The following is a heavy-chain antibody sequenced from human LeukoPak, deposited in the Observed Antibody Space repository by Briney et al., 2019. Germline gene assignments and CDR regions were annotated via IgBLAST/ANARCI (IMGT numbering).Heavy chain of an antibody. CDR3: ARGRKGIYYGSGSQNYGMDV. Sequence: SETLSLTCAVYGGSFSGYDWSWIRQPPGKGLEWIGEINHSGSTNYNPSLKSRVTISVDTSKNQFSLKLSSVTAADTAVYYCARGRKGIYYGSGSQNYGMDVWGKGTTVTVSS. V-gene: IGHV4-34*01. J-gene: IGHJ6*04. D-gene: IGHD3-10*01. CDR2: INHSGST. CDR1: GGSFSGYD.